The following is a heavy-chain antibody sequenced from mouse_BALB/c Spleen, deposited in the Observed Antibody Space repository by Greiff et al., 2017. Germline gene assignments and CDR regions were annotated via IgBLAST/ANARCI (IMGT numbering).Heavy chain of an antibody. CDR1: GFAFSSYD. J-gene: IGHJ3*01. Sequence: EVQRVESGGGLVKPGGSLKLSCAASGFAFSSYDMSWVRQTPEKGLEWVAYICSGGGSTYYPDTVKGRCTISRDKAKNTLYLQMSSLKSEDPAMYYCARHPAMIPDWFAYWGQGTLVTVSA. V-gene: IGHV5-12-1*01. CDR2: ICSGGGST. CDR3: ARHPAMIPDWFAY. D-gene: IGHD2-4*01.